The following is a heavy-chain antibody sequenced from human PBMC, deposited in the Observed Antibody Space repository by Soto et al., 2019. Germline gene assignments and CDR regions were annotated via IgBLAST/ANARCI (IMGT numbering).Heavy chain of an antibody. CDR2: INPDNGDT. J-gene: IGHJ6*03. Sequence: QVQLVQSGAEVKKPGASLKVSCKASGYTFSNFGVSWVRQAPGQGLEWIGWINPDNGDTNYGQKLQGRATMTTDTFTNAAYMEVRGLRSDDTAVYYCARGVRVSAYLDYYMDVWGEGTRVTVSS. CDR1: GYTFSNFG. CDR3: ARGVRVSAYLDYYMDV. V-gene: IGHV1-18*01. D-gene: IGHD3-10*02.